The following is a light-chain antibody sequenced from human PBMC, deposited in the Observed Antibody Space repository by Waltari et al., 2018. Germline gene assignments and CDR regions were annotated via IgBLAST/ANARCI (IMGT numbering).Light chain of an antibody. V-gene: IGLV2-23*01. CDR1: SCDIGTYHP. CDR3: GSYAGGTSWV. Sequence: QSALTPPASVSGSPGQSVTISSTGRSCDIGTYHPFPWYQQHPGNAPRLLIHDATKRPSGISSRFSGSKSGNTASLTISGLQAEDEADYFCGSYAGGTSWVFGGGTQVTVL. J-gene: IGLJ3*02. CDR2: DAT.